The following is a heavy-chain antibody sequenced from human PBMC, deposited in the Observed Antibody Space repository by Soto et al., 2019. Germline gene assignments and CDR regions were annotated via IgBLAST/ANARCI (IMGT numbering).Heavy chain of an antibody. CDR2: IYYRGKT. CDR1: TASITSTTYF. CDR3: VKNLTRIGRFDH. V-gene: IGHV4-39*01. J-gene: IGHJ5*02. D-gene: IGHD2-15*01. Sequence: QTLSLTSGLSTASITSTTYFWAWLRHPPGRGLEWVGIIYYRGKTHYNPSLKSRTTISVERSRKQCSLQARPVIAADKAVYNCVKNLTRIGRFDHWGQGTLVTVSS.